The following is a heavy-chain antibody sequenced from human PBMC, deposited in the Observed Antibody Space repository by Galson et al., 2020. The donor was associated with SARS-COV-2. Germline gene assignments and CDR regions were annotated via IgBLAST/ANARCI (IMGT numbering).Heavy chain of an antibody. J-gene: IGHJ3*02. CDR2: ISYDGSNK. Sequence: GGSLRLSCAASGFTFSSYAMLWVRQAPGKGLEWVAVISYDGSNKYYADSVKGRFTISRDNSKNTLYLQMNSLRAEDTAVYYCARPYSGSYYSAFDIWGQGTMVTVSS. CDR3: ARPYSGSYYSAFDI. D-gene: IGHD1-26*01. CDR1: GFTFSSYA. V-gene: IGHV3-30*01.